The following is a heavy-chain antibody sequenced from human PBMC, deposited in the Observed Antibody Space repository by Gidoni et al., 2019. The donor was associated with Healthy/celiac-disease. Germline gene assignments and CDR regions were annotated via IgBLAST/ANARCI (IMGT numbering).Heavy chain of an antibody. Sequence: QVQLVESGGGVVQPGRSLRLSCAASGFTFSSYAMHWVRQAPGKGLEWVAVISYDGSNKYYADSVKGRFTISRDNSKNTLYLQMNSLRAEDTAVYYCARGYCSGGSCYRRFYPYGMDVWGQGTTVTVSS. D-gene: IGHD2-15*01. V-gene: IGHV3-30-3*01. CDR2: ISYDGSNK. CDR3: ARGYCSGGSCYRRFYPYGMDV. J-gene: IGHJ6*02. CDR1: GFTFSSYA.